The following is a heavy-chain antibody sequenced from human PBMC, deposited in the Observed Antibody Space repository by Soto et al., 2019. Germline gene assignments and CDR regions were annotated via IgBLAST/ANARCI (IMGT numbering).Heavy chain of an antibody. D-gene: IGHD4-4*01. V-gene: IGHV1-18*04. CDR3: AMGPDRDVVTLTAY. J-gene: IGHJ4*02. CDR1: GYTFTSNG. Sequence: PGASVKVSCKASGYTFTSNGINWVRQAPGQGLEWMGWINTYKGNTHYAQKLQGRVTMTSDTSTSTGYLELRSLRSDDTAVYYCAMGPDRDVVTLTAYWGQGTLVTVSS. CDR2: INTYKGNT.